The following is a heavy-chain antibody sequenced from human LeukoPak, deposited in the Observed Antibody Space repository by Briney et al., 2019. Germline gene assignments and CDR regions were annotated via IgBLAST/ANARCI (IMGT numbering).Heavy chain of an antibody. Sequence: SETLSLTCTVSGGSISSSSYYWGWIRQPPGKGLEWIGSIYYSGSTYYNPSLKSRVTISVDTSKNQFSLKLSSVTAADTAVYYCARYLYDSSGYYYATDDAFDIWGQGTMVTVSS. D-gene: IGHD3-22*01. CDR2: IYYSGST. J-gene: IGHJ3*02. V-gene: IGHV4-39*07. CDR3: ARYLYDSSGYYYATDDAFDI. CDR1: GGSISSSSYY.